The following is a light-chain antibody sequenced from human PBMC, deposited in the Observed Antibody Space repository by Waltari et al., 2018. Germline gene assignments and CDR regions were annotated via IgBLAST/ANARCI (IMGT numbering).Light chain of an antibody. CDR2: DVS. CDR3: TSYTSSSTWV. V-gene: IGLV2-14*01. J-gene: IGLJ3*02. CDR1: SSAVGGYNY. Sequence: QSALAQPASVSGSPGQSITISCTGTSSAVGGYNYVSWYQQHPGKAPKLMFYDVSNRPSGVSNRFSVSKSGNTASLTISGLQAEDEADYYCTSYTSSSTWVFGGGTKLTVL.